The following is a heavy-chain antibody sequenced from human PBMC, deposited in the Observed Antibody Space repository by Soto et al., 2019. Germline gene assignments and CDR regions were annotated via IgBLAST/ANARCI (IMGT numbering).Heavy chain of an antibody. D-gene: IGHD3-3*01. Sequence: SVKVSCKASGGTFSIYAISCVRQSPLQGLDWMGGIIPIFGTANYAQKFQGRVTITADESTSTAYMELSSLRSEDTAVYYCARVRITIFGVVTTDGWFDPWGQGTLVTVSS. CDR1: GGTFSIYA. J-gene: IGHJ5*02. CDR3: ARVRITIFGVVTTDGWFDP. V-gene: IGHV1-69*13. CDR2: IIPIFGTA.